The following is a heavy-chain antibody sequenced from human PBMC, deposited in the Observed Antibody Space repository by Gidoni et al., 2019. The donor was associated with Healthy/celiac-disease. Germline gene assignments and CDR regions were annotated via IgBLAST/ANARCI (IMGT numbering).Heavy chain of an antibody. Sequence: EVQLVQSGAEVKKPGESLKISCKGSGYSFTRYWIGWVRQMPGKGLEWMGIIYPGDSYTRYSPSFQGQVTISADKSISTAYLQWSSLKASDTAMYYCARHETYYYDSSGYYPGYWGQGTLVTVSS. CDR2: IYPGDSYT. J-gene: IGHJ4*02. V-gene: IGHV5-51*01. CDR3: ARHETYYYDSSGYYPGY. D-gene: IGHD3-22*01. CDR1: GYSFTRYW.